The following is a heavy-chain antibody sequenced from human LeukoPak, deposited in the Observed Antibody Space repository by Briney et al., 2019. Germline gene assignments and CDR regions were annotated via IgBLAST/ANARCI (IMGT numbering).Heavy chain of an antibody. Sequence: PGGSLRLSCAASGFTFSSYAMSWVRQAPGKGLEWVSAISGSGGSTYYADSVKGRFTISRDNSKNTLYLQMNSLGAEDTAVYYCARGLSGTYFALDYWGQGTRVTVSS. D-gene: IGHD3-10*01. CDR3: ARGLSGTYFALDY. CDR2: ISGSGGST. CDR1: GFTFSSYA. V-gene: IGHV3-23*01. J-gene: IGHJ4*02.